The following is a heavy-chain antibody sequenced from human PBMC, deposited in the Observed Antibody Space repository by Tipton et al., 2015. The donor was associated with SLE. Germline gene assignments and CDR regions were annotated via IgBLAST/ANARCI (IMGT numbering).Heavy chain of an antibody. Sequence: LRLSCTVSGGSISSSSYYWGWIRQPPGKGLEWIGSIYYSGSTYYNPSLKSRVTISVDTSKNQFSLKLSSVTAADTAVYYCARPRYDILTGYFDYWGQGTLVTVSS. D-gene: IGHD3-9*01. CDR2: IYYSGST. CDR1: GGSISSSSYY. V-gene: IGHV4-39*07. CDR3: ARPRYDILTGYFDY. J-gene: IGHJ4*02.